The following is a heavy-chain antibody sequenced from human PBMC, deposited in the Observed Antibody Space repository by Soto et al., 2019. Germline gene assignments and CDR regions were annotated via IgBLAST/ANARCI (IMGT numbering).Heavy chain of an antibody. D-gene: IGHD3-3*01. Sequence: QVQLVQSEAEVKKPGSSVRVSCKSSGGTVSSYSLSWLRQAPGQGLEWVGGILPLRQTPKYAQKFQGRVTISVDRSTNTGYVDLTRLPSEDTAVYYCASPSDGVRVLELLAFDGWGQGTLVTVSS. J-gene: IGHJ5*02. CDR2: ILPLRQTP. CDR3: ASPSDGVRVLELLAFDG. CDR1: GGTVSSYS. V-gene: IGHV1-69*06.